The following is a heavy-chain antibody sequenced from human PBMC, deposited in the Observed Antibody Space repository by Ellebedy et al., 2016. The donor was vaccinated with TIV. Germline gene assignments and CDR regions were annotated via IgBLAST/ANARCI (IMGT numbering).Heavy chain of an antibody. CDR1: GFTFSDYY. CDR3: ARDHYYPSIIFDC. Sequence: GESLKISXAASGFTFSDYYMSWIRQAPGKGLEWVSYISSSGSTIYYADSVKGRFTISRDNAKNSLYLQMNSLRAEDTAMYYCARDHYYPSIIFDCWGQGTLVTVSS. V-gene: IGHV3-11*04. D-gene: IGHD3-22*01. CDR2: ISSSGSTI. J-gene: IGHJ4*02.